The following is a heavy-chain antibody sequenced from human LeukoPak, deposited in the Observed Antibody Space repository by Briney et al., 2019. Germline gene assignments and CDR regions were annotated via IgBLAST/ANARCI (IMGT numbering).Heavy chain of an antibody. J-gene: IGHJ4*02. V-gene: IGHV1-2*06. Sequence: GASVKVSCKASGYTFTGYYIHWVRQAPGQGLEWMGRINPNGGDRNYAQKFQGRVTMTRDTSISAAYMELSSLRSDDTAVYYCARGAAVGQTRDYWGQGTLVTVSS. CDR1: GYTFTGYY. D-gene: IGHD6-13*01. CDR3: ARGAAVGQTRDY. CDR2: INPNGGDR.